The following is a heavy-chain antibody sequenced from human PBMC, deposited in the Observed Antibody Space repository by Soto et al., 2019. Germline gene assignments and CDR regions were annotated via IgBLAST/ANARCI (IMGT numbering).Heavy chain of an antibody. CDR1: GYTFINYG. D-gene: IGHD3-22*01. CDR3: ARVHSDSSGYYGWFDP. CDR2: ISVYNGNT. V-gene: IGHV1-18*01. Sequence: QVQLVQSGAEVKKPGASVKVSCKASGYTFINYGFTWVRQAPGQGVEWRGWISVYNGNTKYAQKFQGKVTMTTDTSPSTASMDLRSLRSDDTAVYFCARVHSDSSGYYGWFDPWGQGTLVTVSS. J-gene: IGHJ5*02.